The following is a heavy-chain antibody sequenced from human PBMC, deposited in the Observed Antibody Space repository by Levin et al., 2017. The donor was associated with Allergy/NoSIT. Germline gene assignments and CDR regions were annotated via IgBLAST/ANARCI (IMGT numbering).Heavy chain of an antibody. V-gene: IGHV4-39*01. J-gene: IGHJ5*02. Sequence: PSETLSLTCTVSGGSISSSSYYWGWIRQPPGKGLEWIGSIYYSGNTYYNPSLKSRVTISVDTSKNQFSLKLSSVTAADTAVDYCARSTKTIEYYDILTGYYFWDNANWFDPWGQGTLVTVSS. CDR1: GGSISSSSYY. CDR2: IYYSGNT. D-gene: IGHD3-9*01. CDR3: ARSTKTIEYYDILTGYYFWDNANWFDP.